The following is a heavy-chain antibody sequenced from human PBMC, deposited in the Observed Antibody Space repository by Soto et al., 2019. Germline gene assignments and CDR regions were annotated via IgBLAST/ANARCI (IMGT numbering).Heavy chain of an antibody. Sequence: GGSLRLSCAASGFTFSSYSMNWVRQAPGKGLEWVSSISSSSSYIYYADSVKGRFTISRDNAKNSLYLQMNSLRAEDTAVYYCARDRYYYGSGTHIIWGYYYYMDVWGKGTTVTVSS. CDR2: ISSSSSYI. D-gene: IGHD3-10*01. J-gene: IGHJ6*03. CDR3: ARDRYYYGSGTHIIWGYYYYMDV. V-gene: IGHV3-21*01. CDR1: GFTFSSYS.